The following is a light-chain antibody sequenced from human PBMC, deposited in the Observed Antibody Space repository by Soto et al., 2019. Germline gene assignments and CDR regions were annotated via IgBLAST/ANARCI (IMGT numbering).Light chain of an antibody. Sequence: EIVMTQSPATLSVSPVERATLSCRASQSVSSYLAWYQQKPGQAPRLLIYGASTRATGIPARFSGSGSGTEFTLTISSLQSEDFAVYYCQQYNNWPGTFGQGTKVDIK. CDR2: GAS. CDR3: QQYNNWPGT. CDR1: QSVSSY. J-gene: IGKJ1*01. V-gene: IGKV3-15*01.